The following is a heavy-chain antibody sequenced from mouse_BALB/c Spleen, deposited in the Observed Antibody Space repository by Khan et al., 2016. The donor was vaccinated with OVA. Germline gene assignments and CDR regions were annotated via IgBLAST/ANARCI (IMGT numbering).Heavy chain of an antibody. J-gene: IGHJ2*01. D-gene: IGHD1-1*01. Sequence: EVQLVETGPGLVKPSQSLFLTCTVTGYSITSGYAWNWIRQFPGNKLEWMGYISYSGGTSYNPSLKSRISITRDTSKNQFFLQLNSVTTEDTATYYCARGNYYGYYFDYWGQGTPLTVSS. V-gene: IGHV3-2*02. CDR3: ARGNYYGYYFDY. CDR1: GYSITSGYA. CDR2: ISYSGGT.